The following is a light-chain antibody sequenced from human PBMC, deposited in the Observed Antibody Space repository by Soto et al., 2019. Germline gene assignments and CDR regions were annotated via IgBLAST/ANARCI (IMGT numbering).Light chain of an antibody. CDR1: QSLLHSNGYNY. CDR3: RQPLQTLYT. J-gene: IGKJ2*01. Sequence: DIVMTQSPLSLPVTPGEPASISCRSSQSLLHSNGYNYLDWYLQKPGQSPQLLIYLGSNRASGVPDRFLGSRSGTDFTMKISRVEAEDVGVYSGRQPLQTLYTFALRAQLEIK. V-gene: IGKV2-28*01. CDR2: LGS.